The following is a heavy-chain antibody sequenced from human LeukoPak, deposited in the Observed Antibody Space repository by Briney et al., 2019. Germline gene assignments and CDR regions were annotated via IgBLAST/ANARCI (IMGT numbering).Heavy chain of an antibody. D-gene: IGHD1-26*01. V-gene: IGHV3-21*04. CDR2: ISSSSSYI. J-gene: IGHJ6*03. Sequence: GGSLRLSCAASGFTFSSYSMNWVRQAPGKGLEWVSSISSSSSYIYYADSVKGRFTISRDNAMNSLYLQMNSLRAEDTAVYYCARGKVGATYVYYYYYYMDVWGKGTTVTISS. CDR1: GFTFSSYS. CDR3: ARGKVGATYVYYYYYYMDV.